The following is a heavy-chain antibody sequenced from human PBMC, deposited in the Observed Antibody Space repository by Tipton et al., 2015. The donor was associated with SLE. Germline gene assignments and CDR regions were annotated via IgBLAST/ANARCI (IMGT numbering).Heavy chain of an antibody. CDR2: INPSGGST. Sequence: QLVQSGAEVKKPGASVKVSCKASGYTFTSYYMHWVRQAPGQGLEWMGIINPSGGSTSYAQKFQGRVTMTRDTSISTAYMELSRLRSDDTAGYYCARAPAMTDYWGQGALVTVSS. J-gene: IGHJ4*02. CDR3: ARAPAMTDY. V-gene: IGHV1-46*01. CDR1: GYTFTSYY.